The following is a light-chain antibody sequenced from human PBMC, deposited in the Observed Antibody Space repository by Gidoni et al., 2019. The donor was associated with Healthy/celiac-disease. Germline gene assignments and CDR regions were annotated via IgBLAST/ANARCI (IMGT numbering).Light chain of an antibody. V-gene: IGLV3-21*04. CDR2: YDS. CDR1: NIGSKI. CDR3: QVWDSSSDHVV. Sequence: SYVLTQPPSVSVAPRKTARITCGGNNIGSKILHWYQQKPGQAPVLVIYYDSDRPSGIPERFSGSNSGNTATLTISRVEAGDEADYYCQVWDSSSDHVVFGGGTKLTVL. J-gene: IGLJ2*01.